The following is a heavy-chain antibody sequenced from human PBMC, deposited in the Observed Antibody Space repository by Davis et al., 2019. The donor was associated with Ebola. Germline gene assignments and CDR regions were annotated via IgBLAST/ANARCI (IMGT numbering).Heavy chain of an antibody. CDR3: ARLLVPAAG. D-gene: IGHD2-2*01. CDR2: ITKSGTSM. CDR1: GFTFSSYT. J-gene: IGHJ4*02. Sequence: GESLKISCAASGFTFSSYTMNWVRQAPGKGLEWVSYITKSGTSMFCADSVKGRFTISRDNSKNTLYLQMNSLRDEDTAVYYCARLLVPAAGWGQGTLVTVSS. V-gene: IGHV3-48*02.